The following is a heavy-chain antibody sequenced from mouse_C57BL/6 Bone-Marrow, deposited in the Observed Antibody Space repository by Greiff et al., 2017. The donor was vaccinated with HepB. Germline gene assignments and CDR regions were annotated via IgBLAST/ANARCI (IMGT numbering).Heavy chain of an antibody. D-gene: IGHD3-2*02. V-gene: IGHV1-62-2*01. Sequence: VQLQQSGAELVKPGASVKLSCKASGYTFTEYTIHWVKQRSGQGLEWIGWFYPGSGSIKYNEKFKDKATLTADKSSSTVYMELSRLTSEDSAVYFCARHEADSSGFLYYFDYWGQGTTLTVSS. J-gene: IGHJ2*01. CDR3: ARHEADSSGFLYYFDY. CDR2: FYPGSGSI. CDR1: GYTFTEYT.